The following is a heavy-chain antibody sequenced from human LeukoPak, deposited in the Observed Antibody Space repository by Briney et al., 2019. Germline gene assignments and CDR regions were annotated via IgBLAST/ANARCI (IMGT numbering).Heavy chain of an antibody. D-gene: IGHD3-3*01. CDR3: ASERSLTIIGVVDQDWFDP. CDR1: GGTFSSYA. CDR2: IIPILGIA. J-gene: IGHJ5*02. Sequence: WASVKVSCKASGGTFSSYAISWVRQAPGQGLEWMGRIIPILGIANYAQKFQGRVTITADKSTSTAYMELSSLRSEDTAVYYCASERSLTIIGVVDQDWFDPWGQGTLVTVSS. V-gene: IGHV1-69*04.